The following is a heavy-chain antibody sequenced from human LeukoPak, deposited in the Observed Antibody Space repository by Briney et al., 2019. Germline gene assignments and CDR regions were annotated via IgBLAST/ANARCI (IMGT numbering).Heavy chain of an antibody. D-gene: IGHD6-19*01. CDR1: GGSFSGYY. CDR2: INHSGST. V-gene: IGHV4-34*01. J-gene: IGHJ5*02. Sequence: SETLSLTCAVYGGSFSGYYWSWIRQPPGKGLEWIGEINHSGSTNYNPSLKSRVTISVDTSKNQFSLKLSSVTAADTAVYYCASLRYSSGWGNWFDPWGQGTLVTVSS. CDR3: ASLRYSSGWGNWFDP.